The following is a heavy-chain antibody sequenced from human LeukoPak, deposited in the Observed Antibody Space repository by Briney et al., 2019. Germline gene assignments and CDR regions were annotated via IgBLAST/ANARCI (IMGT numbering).Heavy chain of an antibody. D-gene: IGHD3-10*01. CDR2: IYYSGST. CDR3: TRRYGSGSSGTFDY. Sequence: PSETLSLTCTVSGGSISSYYWSWIRQPPGKGLEWIAYIYYSGSTNYNPSLKSRVTISVDTSKNRFSLKLSSVTAADTAVYYCTRRYGSGSSGTFDYWGQGTLVTVSS. CDR1: GGSISSYY. J-gene: IGHJ4*02. V-gene: IGHV4-59*01.